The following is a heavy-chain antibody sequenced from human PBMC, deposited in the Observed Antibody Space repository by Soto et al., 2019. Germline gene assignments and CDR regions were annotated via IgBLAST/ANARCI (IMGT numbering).Heavy chain of an antibody. J-gene: IGHJ6*02. Sequence: SVKVSCKASGGTFSSYAISWVRQAPGQGLEWMGGIIPIFGTANYAQKFQGRVTITADESTSTAYMELSSLRSEDTAVYYCASYPFNYYDSSGHPTKHYYYYGMDVWGQGTTVTVSS. V-gene: IGHV1-69*01. CDR1: GGTFSSYA. CDR2: IIPIFGTA. D-gene: IGHD3-22*01. CDR3: ASYPFNYYDSSGHPTKHYYYYGMDV.